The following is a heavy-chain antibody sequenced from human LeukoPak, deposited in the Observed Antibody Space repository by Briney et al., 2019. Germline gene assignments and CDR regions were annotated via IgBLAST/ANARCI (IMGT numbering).Heavy chain of an antibody. D-gene: IGHD4-17*01. Sequence: SQTLSLTCAVCGSSVSSDGYSWGWLRLPQGKGLEWIGYIYHSGSTYYNPSLKSRVTISVDRSKNQFSLKLSSVTAADTAVYYCARAGDYGDYYGGMDVWGQGTTVTVSS. CDR1: GSSVSSDGYS. CDR3: ARAGDYGDYYGGMDV. V-gene: IGHV4-30-2*01. J-gene: IGHJ6*02. CDR2: IYHSGST.